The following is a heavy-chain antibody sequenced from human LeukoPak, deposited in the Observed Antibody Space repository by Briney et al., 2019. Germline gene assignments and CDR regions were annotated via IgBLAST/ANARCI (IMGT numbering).Heavy chain of an antibody. V-gene: IGHV4-39*01. CDR2: MFYSGST. CDR1: GGPISSSSYY. D-gene: IGHD5-18*01. CDR3: ARHGGYTYGAFDY. Sequence: SETLSLTCTVSGGPISSSSYYWGWIRQPPGKGLEWIGSMFYSGSTYYSPSLKSRVTISVDTSKNRFSLKLSSVTAADTAVYYCARHGGYTYGAFDYWGQGTLVTVSS. J-gene: IGHJ4*02.